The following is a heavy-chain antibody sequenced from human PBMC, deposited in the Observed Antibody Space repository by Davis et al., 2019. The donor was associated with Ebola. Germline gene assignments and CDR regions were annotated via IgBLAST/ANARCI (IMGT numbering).Heavy chain of an antibody. CDR2: ISYDGSNK. J-gene: IGHJ4*02. CDR1: GFTFSSYG. V-gene: IGHV3-30*18. CDR3: AKGPYDY. Sequence: GESLKISCAASGFTFSSYGMHWVRQAPGKGLEWVAVISYDGSNKYYADSVKGRFTISRDNSKNTLYLQMNSLRAEDTAVYYCAKGPYDYWGQGTLVTVSS.